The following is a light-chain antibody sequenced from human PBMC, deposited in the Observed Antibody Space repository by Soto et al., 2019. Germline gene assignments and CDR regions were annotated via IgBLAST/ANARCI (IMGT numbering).Light chain of an antibody. CDR1: QSISSY. CDR2: AAS. CDR3: QQRYSTPLT. V-gene: IGKV1-39*01. Sequence: DIQMTQSPSSLSASVGDRVTITCRASQSISSYLNWYQQKPGKAPKLLIYAASSLQSGVPSRFSGSGSGTDFTRTISSLQPEDFATYYCQQRYSTPLTFGGGNTVEFK. J-gene: IGKJ4*01.